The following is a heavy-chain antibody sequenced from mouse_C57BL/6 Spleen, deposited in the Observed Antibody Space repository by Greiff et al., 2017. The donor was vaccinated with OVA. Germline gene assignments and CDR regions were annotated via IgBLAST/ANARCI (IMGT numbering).Heavy chain of an antibody. J-gene: IGHJ3*01. D-gene: IGHD2-1*01. V-gene: IGHV1-82*01. CDR1: GYAFSSSW. CDR3: ASDYGNYAFAY. Sequence: QVQLKESGPELVKPGASVKISCKASGYAFSSSWMNWVKQRPGKGLEWIGRIYPGDGDTNYNGKFKGKATLTADKSSSTAYMQLSSLTSEDSAVYFCASDYGNYAFAYWGQGTLVTVSA. CDR2: IYPGDGDT.